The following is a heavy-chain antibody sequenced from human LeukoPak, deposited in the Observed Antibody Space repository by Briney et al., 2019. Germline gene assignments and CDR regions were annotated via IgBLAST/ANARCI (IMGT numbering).Heavy chain of an antibody. CDR1: GGTFSNYA. V-gene: IGHV1-69*13. J-gene: IGHJ5*02. Sequence: GASVKVSCKASGGTFSNYAISWVRQAPGQGLEWMGGIIPIFGTANYAQKFQGRVTITADESTSTAYMELSSLRSEDTAVYYCARDLRMEGWFDPWGQGTLVTVSS. D-gene: IGHD2-8*01. CDR2: IIPIFGTA. CDR3: ARDLRMEGWFDP.